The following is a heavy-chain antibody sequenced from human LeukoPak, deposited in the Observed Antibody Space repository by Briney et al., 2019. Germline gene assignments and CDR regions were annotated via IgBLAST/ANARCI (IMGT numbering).Heavy chain of an antibody. CDR3: ARGTYGLRIDNWFDP. CDR2: INSDGSST. V-gene: IGHV3-74*01. Sequence: GGSLRLSCAASGFTFSNYDMHWVRQAPGKGLEWVSRINSDGSSTSYADSVKGRFTISRDNAKNTLYLQMNSLRVEDTAVYYCARGTYGLRIDNWFDPWGQGTLVTVSS. J-gene: IGHJ5*02. CDR1: GFTFSNYD. D-gene: IGHD1-26*01.